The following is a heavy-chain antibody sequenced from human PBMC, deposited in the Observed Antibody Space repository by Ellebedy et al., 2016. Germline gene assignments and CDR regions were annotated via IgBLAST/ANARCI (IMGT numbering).Heavy chain of an antibody. J-gene: IGHJ4*02. CDR1: GFTFSSYA. CDR2: IGSSSSPK. Sequence: GGSLRLSCAASGFTFSSYAMNWVRQAPGKGPEWVSYIGSSSSPKYYADSVKGRFTISRDNSKNTLYLQMNSLRAEDTAVYYCARGGGSSWYGDYWGQGTLVTVSS. CDR3: ARGGGSSWYGDY. D-gene: IGHD6-13*01. V-gene: IGHV3-48*01.